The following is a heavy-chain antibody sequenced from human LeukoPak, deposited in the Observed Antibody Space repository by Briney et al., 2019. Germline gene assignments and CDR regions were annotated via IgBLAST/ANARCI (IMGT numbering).Heavy chain of an antibody. J-gene: IGHJ4*02. Sequence: SETLSLTCAVSGGSISNSSYYWGWIRQPPGSGLEWIGNVYYSGSTYYNPSLKSRVTISVDTSRNQFSLKLTSVTAADTAMFYCARQSGGATVTAIFDYWGQGTLVTVSS. V-gene: IGHV4-39*01. CDR3: ARQSGGATVTAIFDY. D-gene: IGHD2-21*02. CDR2: VYYSGST. CDR1: GGSISNSSYY.